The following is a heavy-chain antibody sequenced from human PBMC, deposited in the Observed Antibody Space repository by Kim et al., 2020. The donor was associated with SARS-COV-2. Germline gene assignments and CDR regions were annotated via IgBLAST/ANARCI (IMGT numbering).Heavy chain of an antibody. Sequence: GGSLRLSCAASGFTFSSYSMNWVRQAPGKGLEWVSSISSSSSYIYYADSVKGRFTISRDNAKNSLYLQMNSLTAEDTAVYYCARVRIQYYYGSGSYYNADDAFDIWGQGTMVTVSS. CDR1: GFTFSSYS. D-gene: IGHD3-10*01. J-gene: IGHJ3*02. CDR2: ISSSSSYI. V-gene: IGHV3-21*01. CDR3: ARVRIQYYYGSGSYYNADDAFDI.